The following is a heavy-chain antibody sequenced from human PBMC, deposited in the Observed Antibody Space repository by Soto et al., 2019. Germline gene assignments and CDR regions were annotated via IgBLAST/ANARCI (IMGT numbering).Heavy chain of an antibody. CDR3: ARIPIAAAGKNWFDP. Sequence: GGSLRLSCAASGFTFSSYEMNWVRQAPGKGLEWVSYISSSGSTIYYADSVKGRFTISRDNAKNSLYLQMNSLRAEDTAVYYCARIPIAAAGKNWFDPWGQGTLVTVS. D-gene: IGHD6-13*01. CDR1: GFTFSSYE. V-gene: IGHV3-48*03. J-gene: IGHJ5*02. CDR2: ISSSGSTI.